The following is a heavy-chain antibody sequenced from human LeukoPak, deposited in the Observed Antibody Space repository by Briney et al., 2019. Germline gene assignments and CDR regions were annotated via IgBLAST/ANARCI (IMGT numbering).Heavy chain of an antibody. V-gene: IGHV3-11*01. D-gene: IGHD3-22*01. CDR3: ARVSSTGYGVSSGLFY. CDR1: GFTFSDYY. J-gene: IGHJ4*02. Sequence: GGSLRLSCAASGFTFSDYYMSWIRQAPGKGLEWVAYISGRDNILYYAASVKGRFTVSRDNAKTSLSLQLNNLRAEDTAMYYCARVSSTGYGVSSGLFYWGQGTLVTVSS. CDR2: ISGRDNIL.